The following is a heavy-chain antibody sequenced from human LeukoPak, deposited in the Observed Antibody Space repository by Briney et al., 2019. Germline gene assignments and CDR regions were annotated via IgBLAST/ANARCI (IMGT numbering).Heavy chain of an antibody. CDR3: ARVLRGGTYYFDY. V-gene: IGHV4-39*01. Sequence: SETLSLTCTVSGGSISSSSYYWGWIRQPPGKGLEWIGNIFYSGTTYYNPSLMSRVTISVDTSKNQFSLRMRSVTAADTAVYYCARVLRGGTYYFDYWGQGTLVTVSS. D-gene: IGHD2-15*01. J-gene: IGHJ4*02. CDR1: GGSISSSSYY. CDR2: IFYSGTT.